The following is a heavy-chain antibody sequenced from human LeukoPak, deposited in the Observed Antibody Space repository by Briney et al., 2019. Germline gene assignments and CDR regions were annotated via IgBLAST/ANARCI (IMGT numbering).Heavy chain of an antibody. V-gene: IGHV1-2*02. CDR2: INPNSGGT. Sequence: ASVKVSCKASGYTFTGYYVHWVRQAPGQGLEWMGWINPNSGGTNYAQKFQGRVTMTRDTSISTAYMELSRLRSDDTAVYYCARSAYDYVWGSYLLGGYWGQGTLVTVSS. CDR3: ARSAYDYVWGSYLLGGY. J-gene: IGHJ4*02. D-gene: IGHD3-16*02. CDR1: GYTFTGYY.